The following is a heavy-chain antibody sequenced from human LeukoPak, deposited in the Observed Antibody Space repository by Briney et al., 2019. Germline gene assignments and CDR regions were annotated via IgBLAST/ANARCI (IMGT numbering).Heavy chain of an antibody. J-gene: IGHJ4*02. D-gene: IGHD1-26*01. CDR2: IYYSGST. CDR3: AREDYRGSAFDY. Sequence: SETLSLTCTVSGGSISSYYWSWIRQPPGKGLEWIGYIYYSGSTNYNPSLKSRVTISVDTSKNQFSLKLSSVTAADTAVYYCAREDYRGSAFDYWGQGTLVTVSS. CDR1: GGSISSYY. V-gene: IGHV4-59*01.